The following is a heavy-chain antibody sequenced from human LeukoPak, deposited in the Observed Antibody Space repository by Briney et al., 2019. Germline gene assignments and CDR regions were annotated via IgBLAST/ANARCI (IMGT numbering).Heavy chain of an antibody. Sequence: SETLSLTCSVSGGSISSYYWSWIRQPPGKGLEWIGYIYYSGSTNYNPSLNSRLTISVDTPNNQFSLKLSSVTAAHPAVPYCAGGPNSDFWTCYYSRLAFDIWGQGTMVTVSS. CDR3: AGGPNSDFWTCYYSRLAFDI. J-gene: IGHJ3*02. V-gene: IGHV4-59*01. D-gene: IGHD3/OR15-3a*01. CDR1: GGSISSYY. CDR2: IYYSGST.